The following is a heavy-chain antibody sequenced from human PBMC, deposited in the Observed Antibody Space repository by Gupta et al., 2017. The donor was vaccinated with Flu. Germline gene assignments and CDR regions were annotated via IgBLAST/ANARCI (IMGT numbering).Heavy chain of an antibody. J-gene: IGHJ4*02. CDR1: ECDFRRFC. D-gene: IGHD3-3*01. CDR2: RNQDGAEK. V-gene: IGHV3-7*01. Sequence: DVQLVVSGGGFVQPGGSLSLSCAAYECDFRRFCMCWVRQAPGKGLEWVANRNQDGAEKYYVGSVEDRFTISRDNAKNSLYLQMDSLRADDTAVYYCARGGPTYYDFWTGLFDYWGQGTLVTVSS. CDR3: ARGGPTYYDFWTGLFDY.